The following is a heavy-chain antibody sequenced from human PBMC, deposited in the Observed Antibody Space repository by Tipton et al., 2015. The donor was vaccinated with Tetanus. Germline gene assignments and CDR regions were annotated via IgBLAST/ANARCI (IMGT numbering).Heavy chain of an antibody. CDR1: GDSISRSGYF. V-gene: IGHV4-30-4*08. Sequence: TLSLTCTVSGDSISRSGYFWGWIRQTPGKGLEWIGYIYYSGSTYYNPSLKSRVTISIDTSKSQFSLRLSSVTAADTAVYYCSSSPGNQYLAFFDYWGRGTKVTVSS. D-gene: IGHD3-3*02. CDR3: SSSPGNQYLAFFDY. J-gene: IGHJ4*02. CDR2: IYYSGST.